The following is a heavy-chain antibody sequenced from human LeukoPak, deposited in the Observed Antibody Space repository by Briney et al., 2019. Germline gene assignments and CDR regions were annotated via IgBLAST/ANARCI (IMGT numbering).Heavy chain of an antibody. J-gene: IGHJ6*02. D-gene: IGHD5-18*01. CDR2: IYYSGST. V-gene: IGHV4-39*01. CDR1: GFTFSSYT. Sequence: GSLRLSCAASGFTFSSYTMNWIRQPPGKGLEWIGSIYYSGSTYYNPSLKSRVTISVDTSKNQFSLKLSSVTATDTAVYYCARQGIQLWFPSYYYYYYGMDVWGQGTTVTVSS. CDR3: ARQGIQLWFPSYYYYYYGMDV.